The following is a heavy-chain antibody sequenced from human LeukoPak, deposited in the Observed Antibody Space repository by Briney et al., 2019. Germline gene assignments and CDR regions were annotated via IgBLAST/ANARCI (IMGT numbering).Heavy chain of an antibody. J-gene: IGHJ4*02. Sequence: GASVKVSCKASGYIFSSYAISWVRQAPGQGLEWMGWISAYNGNTKYAQKFQGRVTLTTDTSTSTAYMELRSLRSDDTAVYYCARGLPPRRNYDSRGYYSYYFDYWGQGTLVTVSS. V-gene: IGHV1-18*01. D-gene: IGHD3-22*01. CDR3: ARGLPPRRNYDSRGYYSYYFDY. CDR1: GYIFSSYA. CDR2: ISAYNGNT.